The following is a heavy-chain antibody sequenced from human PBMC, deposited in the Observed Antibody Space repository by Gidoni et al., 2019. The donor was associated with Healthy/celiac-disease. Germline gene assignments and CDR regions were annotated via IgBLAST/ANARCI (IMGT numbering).Heavy chain of an antibody. V-gene: IGHV1-24*01. CDR1: GYPSPELS. J-gene: IGHJ4*02. CDR3: ATPDSNYYDSSGYSFDY. Sequence: QVQLVQSGVEVQKPGASVKGPGRVSGYPSPELSMPWVRQAPGKGLECMGGFDPEDGETIYAQEFQGRVTMTEDTSTDTAYMELSSLRSEDTAVYYCATPDSNYYDSSGYSFDYWGQGTLVTVSS. D-gene: IGHD3-22*01. CDR2: FDPEDGET.